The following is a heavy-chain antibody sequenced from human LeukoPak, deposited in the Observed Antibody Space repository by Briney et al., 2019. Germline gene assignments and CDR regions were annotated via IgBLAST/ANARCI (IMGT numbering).Heavy chain of an antibody. CDR2: IYYSGST. CDR1: GGSISSSSYY. Sequence: PSETLSLTRTVSGGSISSSSYYWGWIRQPPGKGLEWIGSIYYSGSTYYNPSLKSRVTISVDTSKNQFSLKLSSVTAADTAVYYCAREVGGCSSTSCYNWFDPWGQGTLVTVSS. D-gene: IGHD2-2*01. CDR3: AREVGGCSSTSCYNWFDP. J-gene: IGHJ5*02. V-gene: IGHV4-39*07.